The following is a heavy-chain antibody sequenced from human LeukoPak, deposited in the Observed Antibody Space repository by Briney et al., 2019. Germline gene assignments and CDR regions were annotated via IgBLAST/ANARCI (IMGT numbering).Heavy chain of an antibody. CDR1: GYTFTGYF. Sequence: ASVKVSCKASGYTFTGYFIHWVRQAPGQGLEWMGWISAYNGNTNYAQKLQGRVTMTTDTSTSTAYMELRSLRSDDTAVYYCARTYCSSTSCYALGGYWGQGTLVTVSS. V-gene: IGHV1-18*04. CDR3: ARTYCSSTSCYALGGY. CDR2: ISAYNGNT. D-gene: IGHD2-2*01. J-gene: IGHJ4*02.